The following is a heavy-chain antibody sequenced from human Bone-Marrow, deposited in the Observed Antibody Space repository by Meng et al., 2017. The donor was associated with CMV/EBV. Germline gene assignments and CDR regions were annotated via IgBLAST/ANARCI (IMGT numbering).Heavy chain of an antibody. V-gene: IGHV3-49*04. D-gene: IGHD3-9*01. CDR1: GFTFSSYA. CDR2: IRSKAYGGTT. Sequence: GESLKISCAASGFTFSSYAMHWVRQAPGKGLEWVGFIRSKAYGGTTEYAASVKGRFTISRDDSKSIAYLQMNSLKTEDTAVYYCTRVAQYYDILTGYPGGYGMDVWGQGTTVTFSS. J-gene: IGHJ6*02. CDR3: TRVAQYYDILTGYPGGYGMDV.